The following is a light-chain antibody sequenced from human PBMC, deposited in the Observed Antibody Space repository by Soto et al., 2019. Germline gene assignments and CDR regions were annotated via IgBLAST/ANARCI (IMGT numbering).Light chain of an antibody. Sequence: IVMTQSPATLSVSPGERATLSCRAIQSVDSNLAWYQQKPGQAPRLLISDASTQAHAITANFTDSGSGTELTISISSQTHEDFEVYYCQHYHNWTPTFGVGTKVEIK. CDR2: DAS. V-gene: IGKV3-15*01. CDR1: QSVDSN. J-gene: IGKJ1*01. CDR3: QHYHNWTPT.